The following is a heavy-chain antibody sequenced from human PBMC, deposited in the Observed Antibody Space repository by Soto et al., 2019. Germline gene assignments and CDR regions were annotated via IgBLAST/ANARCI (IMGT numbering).Heavy chain of an antibody. D-gene: IGHD2-15*01. CDR2: IRDGGEST. Sequence: EVQLLESGGGLVQPGESLRLSCAFSGFIFGNYMMTWVRQAPGKGLEWVSTIRDGGESTYYADSVKGRFTISRDNSKNTLYLQMDSPGVEGTAVYYCAPHVHCSGGSCHYDAFDIRGQGTMVTVSS. CDR1: GFIFGNYM. V-gene: IGHV3-23*01. J-gene: IGHJ3*02. CDR3: APHVHCSGGSCHYDAFDI.